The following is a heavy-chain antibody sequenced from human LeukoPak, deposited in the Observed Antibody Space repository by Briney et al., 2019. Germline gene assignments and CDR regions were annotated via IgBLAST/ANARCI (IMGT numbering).Heavy chain of an antibody. CDR1: GYRFTGCY. J-gene: IGHJ4*02. V-gene: IGHV1-2*02. Sequence: ASVKVSCKASGYRFTGCYMHWVRQAPGQGLEWMGWINPNSGVTNYAQNFQGRVSMTRDTSISTAYMEPSRLRSDDTAVYYCARQQEVSGYFDYWGQGTLVTVSS. D-gene: IGHD3-16*02. CDR3: ARQQEVSGYFDY. CDR2: INPNSGVT.